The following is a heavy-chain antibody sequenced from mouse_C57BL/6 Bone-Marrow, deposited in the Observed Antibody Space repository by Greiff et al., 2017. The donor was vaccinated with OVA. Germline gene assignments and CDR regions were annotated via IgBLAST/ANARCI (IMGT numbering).Heavy chain of an antibody. V-gene: IGHV14-4*01. J-gene: IGHJ2*01. D-gene: IGHD2-1*01. CDR2: IDPENGDT. CDR3: RWYLDY. Sequence: VQLKQSGAELVRPGASVKLSCTASGFNIKDDYMHWVKQRPEQGLEWIGWIDPENGDTESASKFQGKATIPADTSYTTAYLQLSSLTSEDTAVYYCRWYLDYWGQGTTLTVSS. CDR1: GFNIKDDY.